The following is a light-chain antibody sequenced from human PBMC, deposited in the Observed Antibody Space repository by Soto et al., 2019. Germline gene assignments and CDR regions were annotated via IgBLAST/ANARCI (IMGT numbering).Light chain of an antibody. V-gene: IGKV3-11*01. Sequence: DIVLTQSPATLSLSPGERATLSCRASQSVSSYLAWYQQKPGQAPRLLIYDASHRATGIPARFSGSGSGTDLTLTISSLEPEDFAVYYGQQRSNWPPWTFGQGTKWEIK. J-gene: IGKJ1*01. CDR1: QSVSSY. CDR3: QQRSNWPPWT. CDR2: DAS.